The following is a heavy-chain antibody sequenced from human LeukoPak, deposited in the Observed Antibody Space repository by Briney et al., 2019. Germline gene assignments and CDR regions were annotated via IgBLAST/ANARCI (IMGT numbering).Heavy chain of an antibody. Sequence: GGSLRLSCAASGFTFTTYWMHWVRQAPGQGLVWVSRINSDGSSTSYADSVKGRFSISRDNARNTLYLQMSSLRAEDTAVYFCARLRCDVGDCYSAGQNFWGQGTLVTVSS. CDR2: INSDGSST. CDR1: GFTFTTYW. J-gene: IGHJ4*02. D-gene: IGHD2-21*02. CDR3: ARLRCDVGDCYSAGQNF. V-gene: IGHV3-74*01.